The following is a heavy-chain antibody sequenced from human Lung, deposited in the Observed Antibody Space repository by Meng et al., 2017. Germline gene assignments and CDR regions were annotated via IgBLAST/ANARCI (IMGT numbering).Heavy chain of an antibody. CDR1: GGSISSSNYY. J-gene: IGHJ2*01. CDR2: IYNSGST. Sequence: QAQAHESGPGLVKPSQTLSLTCTVSGGSISSSNYYWSWIRQPPGKGLEWSGHIYNSGSTYYNPSLKSRITISVDTSKNQFSLKLSSVTAADTAVYYCARGQKGYFDLWGRGTLVTVSS. V-gene: IGHV4-30-4*01. CDR3: ARGQKGYFDL.